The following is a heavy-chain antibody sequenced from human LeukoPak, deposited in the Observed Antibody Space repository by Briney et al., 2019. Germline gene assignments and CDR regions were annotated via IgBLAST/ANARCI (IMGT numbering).Heavy chain of an antibody. CDR2: IKSKTDGGTT. V-gene: IGHV3-15*01. Sequence: GGSLRLSCAASGITFSSYAMSWVRQAPGKGLEWVGRIKSKTDGGTTDYAAPVKGRFTILRDDSRNTLYLQMNSLKTEDTAVYYCTTPTYGSGNPWGQGTLVTVSS. J-gene: IGHJ5*02. CDR3: TTPTYGSGNP. D-gene: IGHD3-10*01. CDR1: GITFSSYA.